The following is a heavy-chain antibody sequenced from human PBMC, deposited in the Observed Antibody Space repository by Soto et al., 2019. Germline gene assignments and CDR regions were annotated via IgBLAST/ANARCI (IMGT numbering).Heavy chain of an antibody. CDR1: GGSVSSGSYY. CDR3: ARLSGSYHQFDY. Sequence: QVQLQESGPGLVKPSETLSLTCTVSGGSVSSGSYYWSWIRQPPGKGLEWIGYIYYSGSTNYNPSLQSRVTISVGTSKNQFSLKLSSVTAADTAVYYCARLSGSYHQFDYWGQGTLVTVSS. V-gene: IGHV4-61*01. D-gene: IGHD1-26*01. CDR2: IYYSGST. J-gene: IGHJ4*02.